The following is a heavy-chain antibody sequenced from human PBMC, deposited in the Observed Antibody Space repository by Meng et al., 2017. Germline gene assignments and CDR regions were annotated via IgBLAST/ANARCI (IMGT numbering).Heavy chain of an antibody. V-gene: IGHV3-74*02. Sequence: EVQLVESVGGLVQSGGSLRLSCTASGFNFRNYWMHWVSQAPGKGLVWVSRIKPDGTMTVYADSVKGRFTISRDNAKNTLYLQMNSLRSDDTAVYYCARSDWFDPWGQGTLVTVSS. CDR3: ARSDWFDP. CDR2: IKPDGTMT. J-gene: IGHJ5*02. CDR1: GFNFRNYW.